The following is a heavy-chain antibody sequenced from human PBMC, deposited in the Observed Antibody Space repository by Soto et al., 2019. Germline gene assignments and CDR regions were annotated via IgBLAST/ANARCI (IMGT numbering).Heavy chain of an antibody. Sequence: QVQLVESGGGLVKPGGSLRLSCTASGFTFSDYQMNWVRQAPGRGLEWVSYIRSSGATRFYADSVKGRFTVSRDNANNSRFLQLHSLRAADTAVYYCARLRYSSSSRYYMDVWGKGTTVTVSS. D-gene: IGHD6-6*01. CDR3: ARLRYSSSSRYYMDV. V-gene: IGHV3-11*01. CDR2: IRSSGATR. CDR1: GFTFSDYQ. J-gene: IGHJ6*03.